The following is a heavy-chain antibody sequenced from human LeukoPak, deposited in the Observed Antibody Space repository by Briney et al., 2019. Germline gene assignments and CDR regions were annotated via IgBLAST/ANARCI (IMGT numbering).Heavy chain of an antibody. CDR2: ISSSSTTK. D-gene: IGHD7-27*01. V-gene: IGHV3-48*01. Sequence: GGSLRLSCAASGFSFSTYAMNWVRQAPGKGLECVSYISSSSTTKSYADSVKGRFTTSRDNAKNSLYLQMNSLRAEDTAVYYCARDYDWGFDYWGQGTLVTVPS. CDR3: ARDYDWGFDY. CDR1: GFSFSTYA. J-gene: IGHJ4*02.